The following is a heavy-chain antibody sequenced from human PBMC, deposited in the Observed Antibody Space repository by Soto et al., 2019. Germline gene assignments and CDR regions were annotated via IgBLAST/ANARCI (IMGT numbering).Heavy chain of an antibody. CDR3: TIMGLGTFQY. D-gene: IGHD1-26*01. J-gene: IGHJ4*02. V-gene: IGHV3-15*01. CDR2: IQKKADGGAT. CDR1: GITFSNAW. Sequence: EVQLVESGGGLVKDGGSLRLSCAVSGITFSNAWMAWVRQAPGKGLEWVGRIQKKADGGATEYAASVKGGLSISRDDSKNTLYLQMDSLKTEDSAVYYCTIMGLGTFQYWGQGTLLTVSS.